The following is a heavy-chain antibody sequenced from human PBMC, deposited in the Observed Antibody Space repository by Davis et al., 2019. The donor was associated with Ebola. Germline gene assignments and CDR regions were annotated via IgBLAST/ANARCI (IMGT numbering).Heavy chain of an antibody. J-gene: IGHJ4*02. CDR3: ARGGVAYSDLDY. Sequence: ASVTVSCMASGYTFTGYDINWVRQATRQGLEWMGWINPNSGNTGYAQKFQGRVTMTRENSISTAYMELSSLRSEDTAVYYCARGGVAYSDLDYWGQGTLVAVSS. D-gene: IGHD2-21*01. CDR1: GYTFTGYD. V-gene: IGHV1-8*01. CDR2: INPNSGNT.